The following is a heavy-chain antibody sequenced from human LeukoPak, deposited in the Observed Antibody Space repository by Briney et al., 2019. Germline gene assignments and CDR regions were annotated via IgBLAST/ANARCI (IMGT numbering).Heavy chain of an antibody. CDR2: IKSKTDGGTT. Sequence: GGSLRLSCAVSGFTFSNAWMSWVRQAPGKGLDWVGRIKSKTDGGTTDYAAPVKGRFTISRDDSKNTLYLQMNSLKTEDTAVYYCAKDRSRDGGNFDYWGQGTLVTVSS. D-gene: IGHD4-23*01. CDR1: GFTFSNAW. J-gene: IGHJ4*02. CDR3: AKDRSRDGGNFDY. V-gene: IGHV3-15*01.